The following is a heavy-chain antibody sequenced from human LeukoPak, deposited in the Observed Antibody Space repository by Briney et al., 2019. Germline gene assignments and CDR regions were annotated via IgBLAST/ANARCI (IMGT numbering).Heavy chain of an antibody. J-gene: IGHJ4*02. V-gene: IGHV4-39*07. D-gene: IGHD3-3*02. CDR1: GCSISSRDEN. CDR2: VDYNRNK. Sequence: SETLSLTCTVVGCSISSRDENWNWIRQPPGKGLEWIGNVDYNRNKYYSPSLKSRALVSVDTSKNQVSLRLTSVTAADTAVYFCARSNHFWSGFLETWGQGTLVTVSS. CDR3: ARSNHFWSGFLET.